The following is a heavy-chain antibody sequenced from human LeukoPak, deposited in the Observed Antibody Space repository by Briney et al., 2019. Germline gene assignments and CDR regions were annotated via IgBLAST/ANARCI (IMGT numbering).Heavy chain of an antibody. Sequence: ASVKVSCKASGCTFTSYYMHWVRQAPGQGLEWMGIIIPSGGSTSYAQKFQGRVTMTRDMSTSTVYMELSSLRSEDTAVYYCARAPLGWQWLAFFDYWGQGTLVTVSS. CDR3: ARAPLGWQWLAFFDY. CDR1: GCTFTSYY. V-gene: IGHV1-46*01. D-gene: IGHD6-19*01. CDR2: IIPSGGST. J-gene: IGHJ4*02.